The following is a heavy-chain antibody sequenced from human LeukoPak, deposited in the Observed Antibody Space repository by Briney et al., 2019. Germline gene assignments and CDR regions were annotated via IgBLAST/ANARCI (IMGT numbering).Heavy chain of an antibody. J-gene: IGHJ4*02. V-gene: IGHV1-69*06. Sequence: SVKVSCKASGGTFSSYAISWVRQAPGQGLEWMGGIIPIFGTANYAQRFQGRVTITADKSTSTAYMELSRLKSEDTAVYYCAREGFGGVQAYWGQGTLVTVSS. CDR2: IIPIFGTA. D-gene: IGHD3-16*01. CDR1: GGTFSSYA. CDR3: AREGFGGVQAY.